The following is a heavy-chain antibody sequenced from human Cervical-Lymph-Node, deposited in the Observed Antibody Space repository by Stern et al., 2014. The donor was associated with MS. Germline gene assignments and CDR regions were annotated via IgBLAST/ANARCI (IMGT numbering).Heavy chain of an antibody. Sequence: EVQLVESGGGLIQPGGSLRLSCAAPGFTVSNNYMSWVRQAPGKGLEWVSLIYSGGSKYYAGAVKGRLSISRESYKNKLFLPMNSLRAEDTAVYYCARAIFGVNTAAMAPDAFDTWGQGTMVTVSS. CDR3: ARAIFGVNTAAMAPDAFDT. CDR1: GFTVSNNY. D-gene: IGHD3-3*01. CDR2: IYSGGSK. V-gene: IGHV3-53*01. J-gene: IGHJ3*02.